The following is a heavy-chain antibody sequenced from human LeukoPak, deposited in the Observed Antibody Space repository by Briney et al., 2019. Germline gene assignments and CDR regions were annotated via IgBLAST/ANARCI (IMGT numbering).Heavy chain of an antibody. CDR3: ANVVPAAGDDY. CDR2: ISGSGGST. J-gene: IGHJ4*02. CDR1: GFTFSSYA. V-gene: IGHV3-23*01. Sequence: GGSLRLSCAASGFTFSSYAMSWVRQAPGKGLEWVSAISGSGGSTYYADSVKGRFTSSRDNSKNTLYLQMNSLRAEDTAVCYCANVVPAAGDDYWGQGTLVTVSS. D-gene: IGHD2-2*01.